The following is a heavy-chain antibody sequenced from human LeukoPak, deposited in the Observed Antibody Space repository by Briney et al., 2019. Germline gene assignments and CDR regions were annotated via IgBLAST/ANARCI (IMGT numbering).Heavy chain of an antibody. CDR3: ASTFVRWELLGA. D-gene: IGHD1-26*01. CDR1: GFTFSDYY. J-gene: IGHJ5*02. Sequence: GGSLRLSCAASGFTFSDYYMSWIRQAPGKGLEWVSYISSSGSTIYYADSVKGRFTISRDNAKNSLYPQMNSLRAEDTAVYYCASTFVRWELLGAWGQGTLVTVSS. V-gene: IGHV3-11*04. CDR2: ISSSGSTI.